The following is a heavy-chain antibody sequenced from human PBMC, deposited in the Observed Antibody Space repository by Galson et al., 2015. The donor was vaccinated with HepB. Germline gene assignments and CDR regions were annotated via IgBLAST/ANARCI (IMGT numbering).Heavy chain of an antibody. Sequence: SVKVSCKASGYTFTSYAMHWVRQAPGQRLEWMGWINAGNGNTKYSQKFQGRVTITRGTSASTAYMELSSLRSEDTAVYYCARAVGGGPPYYDFWSGPGDAFDIWGQGTMVTVSS. CDR1: GYTFTSYA. J-gene: IGHJ3*02. D-gene: IGHD3-3*01. V-gene: IGHV1-3*01. CDR2: INAGNGNT. CDR3: ARAVGGGPPYYDFWSGPGDAFDI.